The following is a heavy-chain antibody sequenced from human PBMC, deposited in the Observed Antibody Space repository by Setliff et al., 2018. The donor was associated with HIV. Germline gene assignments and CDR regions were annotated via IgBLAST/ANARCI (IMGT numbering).Heavy chain of an antibody. CDR1: GFTFSAYS. Sequence: PGGSLRLSCAASGFTFSAYSMHWVRQAPGKGLEWLSYLTSGTATMYYADSVKGRFTISRDNSKDTLYLQMSGLTAEDTAIYYCAKTLAVVASPLDFWGQGTLVTVSS. CDR3: AKTLAVVASPLDF. J-gene: IGHJ4*02. V-gene: IGHV3-48*01. CDR2: LTSGTATM. D-gene: IGHD2-15*01.